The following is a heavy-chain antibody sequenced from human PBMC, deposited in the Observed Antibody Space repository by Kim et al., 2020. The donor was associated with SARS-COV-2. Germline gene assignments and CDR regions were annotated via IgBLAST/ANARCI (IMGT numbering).Heavy chain of an antibody. CDR3: AKGEYYYDSSGYEL. J-gene: IGHJ4*02. D-gene: IGHD3-22*01. V-gene: IGHV3-23*01. Sequence: ADSVKGRFTVSRENSKSTLYLQMNSLRAEDTAVYYCAKGEYYYDSSGYELWGQGTLVTVSS.